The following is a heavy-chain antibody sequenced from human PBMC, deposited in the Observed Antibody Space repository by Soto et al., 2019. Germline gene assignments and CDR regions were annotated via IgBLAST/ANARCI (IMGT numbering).Heavy chain of an antibody. CDR2: ISSSSSTI. D-gene: IGHD3-10*01. CDR1: GFTFSSYS. J-gene: IGHJ4*02. V-gene: IGHV3-48*01. CDR3: ARDPYWSGSGNYDY. Sequence: EVQLVESGGGLVQPGGSLRLSCAASGFTFSSYSMNWVRQAPGKGLEGVSYISSSSSTIYYADSVKGRFTISRDNDKNSLYLHMNSLSAEDTAVYYCARDPYWSGSGNYDYWGQGTLVTVSS.